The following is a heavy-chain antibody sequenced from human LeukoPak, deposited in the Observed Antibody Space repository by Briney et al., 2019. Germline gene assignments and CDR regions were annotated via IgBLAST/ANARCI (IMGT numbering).Heavy chain of an antibody. J-gene: IGHJ6*03. D-gene: IGHD3-10*01. CDR3: ARGGYYYGSGSFYYYYYMDV. CDR1: GGSFSGYH. V-gene: IGHV4-34*01. CDR2: INHSGST. Sequence: PSETLSLTCAVYGGSFSGYHWSWIRQPPGKGLEWIGEINHSGSTNYNPSLKSRVTISVDTSKNQFSLKLSSVTAADTAVYYCARGGYYYGSGSFYYYYYMDVWGKGTTVTVSS.